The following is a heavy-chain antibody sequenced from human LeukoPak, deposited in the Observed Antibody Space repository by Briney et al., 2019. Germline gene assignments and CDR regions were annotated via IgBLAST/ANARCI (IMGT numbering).Heavy chain of an antibody. J-gene: IGHJ6*02. V-gene: IGHV3-64*04. Sequence: GGSLRLSRSASGFTFSRYAMHWVRHAPGKGLEYVSAISSNGGSTYYADSVKGRFTISRDNSKNTLYLQMNSLRAEDTAVYYCARESNYGDSAFFYYYYGMDVWGQGTTVTVSS. D-gene: IGHD4-17*01. CDR3: ARESNYGDSAFFYYYYGMDV. CDR2: ISSNGGST. CDR1: GFTFSRYA.